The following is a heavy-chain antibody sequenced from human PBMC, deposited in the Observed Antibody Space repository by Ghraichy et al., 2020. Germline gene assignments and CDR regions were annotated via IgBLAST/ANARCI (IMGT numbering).Heavy chain of an antibody. D-gene: IGHD1-1*01. J-gene: IGHJ4*02. V-gene: IGHV4-39*01. Sequence: SETLSLTCTVSGGSISSSSYYWGWIRQPPGKGLEWIGSIYYSGSTYYNPSLKSRVTISVDTSKNQFSLKLSSVTAADTAVYYCARHDRLDEPFDYWRQGTLVTVSS. CDR3: ARHDRLDEPFDY. CDR2: IYYSGST. CDR1: GGSISSSSYY.